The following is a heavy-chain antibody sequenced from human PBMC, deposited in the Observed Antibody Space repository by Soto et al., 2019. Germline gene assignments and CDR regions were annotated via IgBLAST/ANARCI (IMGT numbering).Heavy chain of an antibody. J-gene: IGHJ6*02. CDR2: ISPYNDHT. CDR1: GYTFIRYG. Sequence: QVQLAQSTGEVKKPGASVRVSCKATGYTFIRYGIAWVRQAPGQGFEWMGWISPYNDHTVYAQKFQGRVTMTADTYSRTVYMNLRGLKSDDKAVYYGARGGYYDNSWGKLSHYGLDVWGQGTSVSVSS. V-gene: IGHV1-18*01. CDR3: ARGGYYDNSWGKLSHYGLDV. D-gene: IGHD3-16*01.